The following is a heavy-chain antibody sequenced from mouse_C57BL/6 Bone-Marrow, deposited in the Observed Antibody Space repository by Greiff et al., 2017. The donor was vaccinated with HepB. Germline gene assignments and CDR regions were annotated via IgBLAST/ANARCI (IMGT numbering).Heavy chain of an antibody. D-gene: IGHD2-12*01. CDR3: ARHAVLRGAY. J-gene: IGHJ3*01. Sequence: EVQRVESGGGLVKPGGSLKLSCAASGFTFSSYTMSWVHQTPEKRLEWVATISGGGGNTYYPDSVKGRFTISRDNAKNTLYLQMSSLRSEDTALYYCARHAVLRGAYWGQGTLVTVSA. CDR1: GFTFSSYT. CDR2: ISGGGGNT. V-gene: IGHV5-9*01.